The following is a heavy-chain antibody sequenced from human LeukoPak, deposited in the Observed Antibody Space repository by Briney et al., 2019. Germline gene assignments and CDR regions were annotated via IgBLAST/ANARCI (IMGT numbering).Heavy chain of an antibody. D-gene: IGHD4-17*01. V-gene: IGHV1-3*01. J-gene: IGHJ4*02. CDR3: ARDPSDYGDYVEGYFDY. Sequence: ASVTVSCKASGYTFTSYAMHWVRQAPGQRLEWMGRINAGNGNTKYSQKFQGRVTITRDTSASTAYMELSSLRSEDTAVYYCARDPSDYGDYVEGYFDYWGQGTLVTVSS. CDR1: GYTFTSYA. CDR2: INAGNGNT.